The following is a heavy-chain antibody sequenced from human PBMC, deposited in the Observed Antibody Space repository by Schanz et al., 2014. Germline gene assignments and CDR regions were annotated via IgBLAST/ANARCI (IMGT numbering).Heavy chain of an antibody. J-gene: IGHJ6*02. D-gene: IGHD2-15*01. Sequence: LQLVESGGGLIQPGGSLRLSCAVSGFTVNTNYMSWVRQAPGKGLEWVSSISIRGGNTYYTDSVKGRFTISRDNSKNTLDLQMNSLRAEDTAVYYCARACCRQENHYYYTGMDVWGQGTTVTVSS. V-gene: IGHV3-53*01. CDR1: GFTVNTNY. CDR3: ARACCRQENHYYYTGMDV. CDR2: ISIRGGNT.